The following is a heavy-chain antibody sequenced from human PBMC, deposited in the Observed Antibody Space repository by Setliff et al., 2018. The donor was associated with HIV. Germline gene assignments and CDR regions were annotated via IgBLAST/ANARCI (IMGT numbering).Heavy chain of an antibody. Sequence: PSETLSLTCAVSGYSIRSGYYWGWSRQSPGKGLEWIGTMFRTATSYYNPSLTSRVTISQDTSKNQSSLELTSVTAADTSVYYCATVDGTRYLDYWGQGKLVTVSS. J-gene: IGHJ4*02. CDR3: ATVDGTRYLDY. CDR1: GYSIRSGYY. D-gene: IGHD1-1*01. CDR2: MFRTATS. V-gene: IGHV4-38-2*01.